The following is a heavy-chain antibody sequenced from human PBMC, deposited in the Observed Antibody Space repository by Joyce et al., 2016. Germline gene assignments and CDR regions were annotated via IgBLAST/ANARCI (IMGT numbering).Heavy chain of an antibody. CDR2: ISYDGRIK. CDR3: ARDSQRGPYSIRSDY. D-gene: IGHD2-8*01. V-gene: IGHV3-30*04. Sequence: QVQLVQSGGGVVQPGKSLRLSCEVSGFNFSAYAMHWVRQAPGKGLEWGAGISYDGRIKYYTDSVKGRFTVSRDNSKNTVYLQMNSLGPDDTAVYYCARDSQRGPYSIRSDYWGQGTLVTVSS. CDR1: GFNFSAYA. J-gene: IGHJ4*02.